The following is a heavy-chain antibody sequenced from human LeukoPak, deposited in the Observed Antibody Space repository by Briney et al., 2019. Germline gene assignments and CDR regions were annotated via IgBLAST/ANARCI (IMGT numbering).Heavy chain of an antibody. CDR3: ARDSAVLLWFGETYEGFDY. CDR2: INPNSGGT. CDR1: GYTFTGYY. D-gene: IGHD3-10*01. J-gene: IGHJ4*02. Sequence: ASVKVSCKASGYTFTGYYMHWVRQAPGQGLEWMGWINPNSGGTNYAQKFQGRVTMTRDTSISTAYMELSRLRSDDTAVYYCARDSAVLLWFGETYEGFDYWGQGTLVTVSS. V-gene: IGHV1-2*02.